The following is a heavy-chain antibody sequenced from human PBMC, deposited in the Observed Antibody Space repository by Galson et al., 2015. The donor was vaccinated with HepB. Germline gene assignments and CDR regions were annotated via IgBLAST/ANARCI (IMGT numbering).Heavy chain of an antibody. D-gene: IGHD1-1*01. Sequence: QSGAEVKKPGESLKISCKGSGYRFTSYWIAWVRQMPGKGLEWMGSIYPGDSDTRYNPSFKGHFTISADKSIDTAYLQWSSLKTSDTAIYYCERRDDFTFAASSSLDAFDICGQGKMVIASS. CDR2: IYPGDSDT. V-gene: IGHV5-51*01. CDR1: GYRFTSYW. CDR3: ERRDDFTFAASSSLDAFDI. J-gene: IGHJ3*02.